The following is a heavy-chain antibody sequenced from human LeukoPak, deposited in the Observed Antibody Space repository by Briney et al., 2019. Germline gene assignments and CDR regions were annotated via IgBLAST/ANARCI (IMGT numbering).Heavy chain of an antibody. V-gene: IGHV3-7*01. CDR3: ARDPYENGGYGAFDI. Sequence: PGGSLRLSCVASGCNFRNYWMTWVRQAPGKGLERVANIKHDGSEKQYADSVKGRFTISRDNGERSLFLQMNSLRTEDTAVYYCARDPYENGGYGAFDIWGQGTIVSVSS. CDR2: IKHDGSEK. J-gene: IGHJ3*02. CDR1: GCNFRNYW. D-gene: IGHD3-22*01.